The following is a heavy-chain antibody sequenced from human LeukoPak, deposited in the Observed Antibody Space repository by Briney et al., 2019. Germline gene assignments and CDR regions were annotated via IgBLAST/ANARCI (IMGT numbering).Heavy chain of an antibody. CDR3: ASRIIAAAGHFDY. D-gene: IGHD6-13*01. Sequence: PSETLSLTCTVSGGSISSYYWSWIRHPPGKGLEWIGYIYYSGSTNYNPSLKSRVTISVDTSKNQFSLKLSSVTAADTAVYYCASRIIAAAGHFDYWGQGTLVTVSS. CDR1: GGSISSYY. V-gene: IGHV4-59*01. J-gene: IGHJ4*02. CDR2: IYYSGST.